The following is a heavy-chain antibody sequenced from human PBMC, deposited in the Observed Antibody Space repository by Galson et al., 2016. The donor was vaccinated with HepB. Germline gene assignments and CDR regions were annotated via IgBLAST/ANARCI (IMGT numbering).Heavy chain of an antibody. Sequence: GLEWVANIKQDGSEKFYVDSVKGRFTISRDNAKSSLYLQLNRLRVEDTALYYCARDRFFVVAPAAGTFDVWGQGRMVTVSS. CDR3: ARDRFFVVAPAAGTFDV. CDR2: IKQDGSEK. D-gene: IGHD2-2*01. J-gene: IGHJ3*01. V-gene: IGHV3-7*04.